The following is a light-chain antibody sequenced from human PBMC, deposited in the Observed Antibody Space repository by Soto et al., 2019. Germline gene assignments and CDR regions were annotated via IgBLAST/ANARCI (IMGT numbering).Light chain of an antibody. J-gene: IGLJ1*01. CDR3: ETLDSHTYV. CDR1: SGHSTYI. Sequence: RVLTKSSYASASLGSSVKLTCTLSSGHSTYIIAWHQQQPGKAPRYLMKLEGSGSYNKGSGVPDRFPGSSTGADRYLTNSNLPSEDEADYYCETLDSHTYVFGTGTKVTVL. CDR2: LEGSGSY. V-gene: IGLV4-60*03.